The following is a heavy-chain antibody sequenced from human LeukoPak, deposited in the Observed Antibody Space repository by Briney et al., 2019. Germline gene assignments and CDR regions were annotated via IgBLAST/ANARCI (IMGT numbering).Heavy chain of an antibody. CDR1: GYTFTSYG. D-gene: IGHD6-19*01. J-gene: IGHJ4*02. CDR2: ISAYNGNT. V-gene: IGHV1-18*01. Sequence: AASVKVSCKASGYTFTSYGISWVRQAPGQGLEWMGWISAYNGNTNYAQKFQGRVTITADESTSTAYMELSSLRSEDTAVYYCARGRMAGTYVFDSWGQGTLVTVSS. CDR3: ARGRMAGTYVFDS.